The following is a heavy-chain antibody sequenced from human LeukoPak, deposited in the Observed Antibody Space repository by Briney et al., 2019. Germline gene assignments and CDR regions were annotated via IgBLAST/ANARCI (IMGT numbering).Heavy chain of an antibody. CDR2: TNQDGSGK. CDR1: GFTFSSYW. Sequence: GGSLRLSCVPSGFTFSSYWMAWVRKAPGRGLEWVANTNQDGSGKYYVDSVRGRFTISRDNAKSSLYLQMNSLRAEDTALYYCASQKQWLAPFDYWGQGTLVTVSS. D-gene: IGHD6-19*01. V-gene: IGHV3-7*03. J-gene: IGHJ4*02. CDR3: ASQKQWLAPFDY.